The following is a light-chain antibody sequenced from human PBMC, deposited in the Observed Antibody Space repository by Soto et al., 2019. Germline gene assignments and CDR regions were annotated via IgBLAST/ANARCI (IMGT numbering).Light chain of an antibody. CDR2: DAS. CDR3: QQRET. Sequence: DIQMTQSPSTLSASVGDRVTITCRASQSISSWLAWYQQKPGKAPKLLIYDASSLESGVPSRFSGGGSGTEFTLTISSLQPDDFATYYCQQRETFGQGTKLEIK. J-gene: IGKJ2*01. CDR1: QSISSW. V-gene: IGKV1-5*01.